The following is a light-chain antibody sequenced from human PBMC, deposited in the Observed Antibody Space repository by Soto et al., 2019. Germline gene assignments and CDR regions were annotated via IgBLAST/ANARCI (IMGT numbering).Light chain of an antibody. CDR1: QSVSSY. V-gene: IGKV3-11*01. CDR2: DAS. J-gene: IGKJ2*01. Sequence: EIVLTQSPATLSFSPGERATLSCRARQSVSSYLAWYQQKPGQAPTLLSYDASNRATGIPARFRGSGSETAFPLSISRRGTEDFADYYRQQRSNWPNTLVQGTKLEIK. CDR3: QQRSNWPNT.